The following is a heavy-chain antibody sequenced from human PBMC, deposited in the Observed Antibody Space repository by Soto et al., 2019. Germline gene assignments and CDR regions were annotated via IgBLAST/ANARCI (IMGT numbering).Heavy chain of an antibody. D-gene: IGHD2-2*01. CDR1: GYTFTSYY. J-gene: IGHJ5*02. Sequence: QVQLVQSGAEVKKPGASVKVSCKASGYTFTSYYLHWVRQAPGQGLEWMGIINPSGGSTSYAQKFQGRATMTRDTSTSTVYMELSSLRSEDTAVYYCARALTTDNWFDPWGQGTLVTVSS. CDR3: ARALTTDNWFDP. V-gene: IGHV1-46*01. CDR2: INPSGGST.